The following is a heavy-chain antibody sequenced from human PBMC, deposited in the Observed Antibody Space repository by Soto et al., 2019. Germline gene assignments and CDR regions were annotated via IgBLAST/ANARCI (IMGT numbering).Heavy chain of an antibody. CDR2: INASNGNT. CDR1: GYTFTSYA. Sequence: QVPLVQSGAEVKKPGASVKVSCKASGYTFTSYAMHWVRQAPGQRLEWMGWINASNGNTKYSQKFQGRVTITRDTAAGTAYMALPSFRSEDTAVYYCASTSGDYYVDYWGQGTLCTVAS. D-gene: IGHD2-21*01. J-gene: IGHJ4*02. CDR3: ASTSGDYYVDY. V-gene: IGHV1-3*01.